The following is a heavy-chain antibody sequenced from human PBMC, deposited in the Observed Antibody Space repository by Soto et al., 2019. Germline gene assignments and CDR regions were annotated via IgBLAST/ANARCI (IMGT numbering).Heavy chain of an antibody. CDR2: ISGSDGKT. J-gene: IGHJ4*02. V-gene: IGHV3-23*01. Sequence: PGGSLRLSCVASGFSFGSYALTWVRQAPGKGLEWVSTISGSDGKTFYADAVKGRVSISRDISQSTLYLQMNSLRADDTAIYYCARWSYLDYWGQGTRVTVSS. CDR3: ARWSYLDY. CDR1: GFSFGSYA. D-gene: IGHD3-3*01.